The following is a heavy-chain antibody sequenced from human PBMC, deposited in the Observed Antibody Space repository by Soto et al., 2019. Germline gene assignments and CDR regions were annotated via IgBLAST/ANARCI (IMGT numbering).Heavy chain of an antibody. CDR3: ARGYRLGYGFEY. Sequence: EVQLVESGGGLVQPGGSLRLSCVASGFSFSNYEMNWVRQAPGKGLEWVSFISTTSTTYYAASVRGRFTLSRDNAKNSRSLQMNSLRVEDTAVYYCARGYRLGYGFEYWGQGTLVTVSS. CDR2: ISTTSTT. V-gene: IGHV3-48*03. CDR1: GFSFSNYE. D-gene: IGHD5-12*01. J-gene: IGHJ4*02.